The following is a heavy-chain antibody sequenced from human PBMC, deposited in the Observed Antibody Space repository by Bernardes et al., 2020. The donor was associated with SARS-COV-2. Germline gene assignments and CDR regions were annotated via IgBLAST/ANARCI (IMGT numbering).Heavy chain of an antibody. J-gene: IGHJ4*02. V-gene: IGHV4-39*01. CDR2: IYYSGST. D-gene: IGHD6-19*01. CDR1: GGSISSSSYY. CDR3: ARHWRGQWAVAGHYFDY. Sequence: SETLSLTCTVSGGSISSSSYYWGWIRQPPGKGLEWIGSIYYSGSTYYNPSLKSRVTISVDTSKNQFSLKLSSVTAADTAVYYCARHWRGQWAVAGHYFDYWGQGTLVTVSS.